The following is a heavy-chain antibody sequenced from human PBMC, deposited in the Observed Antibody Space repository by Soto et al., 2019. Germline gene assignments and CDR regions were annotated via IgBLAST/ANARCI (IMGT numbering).Heavy chain of an antibody. V-gene: IGHV3-23*01. Sequence: PGGSLSLSCAASGFTFSSYAISWVRQAPGKGLEWVSAISGSGGSTYYADSVKGRFTISRDNSKNTLYLQMNSLRAEDTAVYYCAKDGNPIPYLTGYYRLGWFDPWGQGTLVTVSS. CDR1: GFTFSSYA. D-gene: IGHD3-9*01. CDR3: AKDGNPIPYLTGYYRLGWFDP. CDR2: ISGSGGST. J-gene: IGHJ5*02.